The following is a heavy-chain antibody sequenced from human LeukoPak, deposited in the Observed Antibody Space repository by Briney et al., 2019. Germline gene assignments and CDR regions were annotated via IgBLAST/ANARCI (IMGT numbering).Heavy chain of an antibody. J-gene: IGHJ4*02. D-gene: IGHD2-2*01. CDR3: ARGYSSTSLPAQGY. V-gene: IGHV1-46*01. Sequence: ASVKVSCKASGYTFTSYYMHWVRQSPGQGLEWMGRINPCVGGASSAQKFQGRVNMTRDTSKSRVYMELSSLRSEDTAVYYCARGYSSTSLPAQGYWGQGTLVTVSS. CDR1: GYTFTSYY. CDR2: INPCVGGA.